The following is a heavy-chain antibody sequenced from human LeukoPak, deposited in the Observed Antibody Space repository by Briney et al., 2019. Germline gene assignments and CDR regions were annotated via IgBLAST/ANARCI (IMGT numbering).Heavy chain of an antibody. J-gene: IGHJ3*02. Sequence: ASVKVSCKASGYTFTGYYMHWVRQAPGQGLEWMGWINPNSGGTNYAQKFQGRVTMTRDTSISTAYMELSRLRSDDTAVYYCARGDDSSGYHAFDIWGQGTTVTVSS. CDR1: GYTFTGYY. D-gene: IGHD3-22*01. V-gene: IGHV1-2*02. CDR3: ARGDDSSGYHAFDI. CDR2: INPNSGGT.